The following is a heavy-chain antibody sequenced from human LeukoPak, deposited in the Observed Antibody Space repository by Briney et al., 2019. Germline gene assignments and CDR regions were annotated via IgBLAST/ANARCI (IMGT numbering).Heavy chain of an antibody. V-gene: IGHV4-59*08. CDR3: ARRARPDV. CDR2: IYYGGTI. Sequence: SETLSLTCTVSDDSITSYYWSWIRQPPGKGLEWIGCIYYGGTINYNPSLKSRVTISVDTSKNQFSLKLNSVTAADTAVYYCARRARPDVWGKGTTVTVSS. CDR1: DDSITSYY. J-gene: IGHJ6*04.